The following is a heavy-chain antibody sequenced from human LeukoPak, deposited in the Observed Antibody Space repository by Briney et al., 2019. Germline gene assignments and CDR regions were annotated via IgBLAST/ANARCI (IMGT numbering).Heavy chain of an antibody. J-gene: IGHJ4*02. D-gene: IGHD3-10*01. CDR2: IYPGDSDT. CDR1: GYSFTNYW. CDR3: ARVLWFGELLSLPFDY. Sequence: GESLKISCKGSGYSFTNYWIGWVRQMPGKGLEWMGIIYPGDSDTRYSPSFQGQVTISADKSISTAYLQWSSLKASDTAMYYCARVLWFGELLSLPFDYWGQGTLVTVSS. V-gene: IGHV5-51*01.